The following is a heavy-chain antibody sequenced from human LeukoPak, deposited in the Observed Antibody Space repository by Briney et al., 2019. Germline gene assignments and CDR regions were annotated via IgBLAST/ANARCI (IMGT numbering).Heavy chain of an antibody. CDR1: GYTFTSYY. D-gene: IGHD5-24*01. Sequence: ASVKVSCKASGYTFTSYYIHWVRQAPGQGLEWMGIINPNGGSTNYAQKFQGRVTMTRDTSTSTVYMDLSSLRSEDTAVYYCARDLATDRRHNWFDPWGQGTLVTVSS. J-gene: IGHJ5*02. V-gene: IGHV1-46*01. CDR3: ARDLATDRRHNWFDP. CDR2: INPNGGST.